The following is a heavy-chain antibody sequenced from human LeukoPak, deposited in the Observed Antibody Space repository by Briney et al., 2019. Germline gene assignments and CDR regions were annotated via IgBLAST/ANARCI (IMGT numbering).Heavy chain of an antibody. CDR1: GYTFTSYA. D-gene: IGHD3-3*01. V-gene: IGHV1-3*01. CDR3: ARWKGVTISYNFFDY. Sequence: ASVKVSCKASGYTFTSYAMHWVRQAPGQRLEWMGWINAGNGNTKYSQKFQGRVTITRDTSASTAYMELSSLRSEDTAVYYCARWKGVTISYNFFDYWGQGTLVTVSS. CDR2: INAGNGNT. J-gene: IGHJ4*02.